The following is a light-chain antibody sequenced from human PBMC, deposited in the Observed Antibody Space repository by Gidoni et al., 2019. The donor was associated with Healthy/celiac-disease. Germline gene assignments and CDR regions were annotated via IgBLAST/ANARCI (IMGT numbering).Light chain of an antibody. V-gene: IGKV3-20*01. J-gene: IGKJ1*01. Sequence: EIVLTQSPGTLSLSPGERATLSCRASQSVSSSYLAWYQQKPGQAPRLLIYGASSRATGIPDRCSGSGSGTDFTLTISRLEPEDFAVYYGQQYGSSPTFXQXTKVEIK. CDR1: QSVSSSY. CDR2: GAS. CDR3: QQYGSSPT.